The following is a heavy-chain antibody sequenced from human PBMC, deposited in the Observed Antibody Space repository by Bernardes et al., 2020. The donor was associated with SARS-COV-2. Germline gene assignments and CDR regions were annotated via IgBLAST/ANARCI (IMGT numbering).Heavy chain of an antibody. CDR3: ARRTHNRFDP. CDR2: IYSGDST. CDR1: GFTVSSKY. J-gene: IGHJ5*02. Sequence: GGSLRLSCAVSGFTVSSKYMTWVRQAPGKGLEWVSVIYSGDSTYYTDSVKGRFTISRDSFRNTVYLQMDSLRVEDTAVYYCARRTHNRFDPWGRGTLVTVSS. V-gene: IGHV3-53*01.